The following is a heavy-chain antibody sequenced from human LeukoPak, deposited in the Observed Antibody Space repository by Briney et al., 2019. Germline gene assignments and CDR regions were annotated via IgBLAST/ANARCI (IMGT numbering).Heavy chain of an antibody. V-gene: IGHV4-59*08. Sequence: SETLSLTCTVSGGSISSYYWSWIRQPPGKGLEWIGYIYYRGSTKYNPSPKSRVTISVDKSKNQFSLKLSSVTAADTAVYYCARHDSSGPYNAFDVWGQGTMVTVSS. CDR3: ARHDSSGPYNAFDV. J-gene: IGHJ3*01. CDR1: GGSISSYY. CDR2: IYYRGST. D-gene: IGHD3-22*01.